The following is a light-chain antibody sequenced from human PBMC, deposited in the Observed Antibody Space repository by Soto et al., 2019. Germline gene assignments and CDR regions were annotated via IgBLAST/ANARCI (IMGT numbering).Light chain of an antibody. V-gene: IGLV2-14*01. CDR1: MRDIGAYNL. J-gene: IGLJ2*01. CDR2: EVR. CDR3: AAWDDSLSLV. Sequence: QSALTQPASVSGSPGQSITISCAGTMRDIGAYNLVSWYQQHPGKAPRLIFYEVRNRPSGVPDRFSGSKSGTSASLAISGLRSEDEADYYCAAWDDSLSLVFGGGTKVTVL.